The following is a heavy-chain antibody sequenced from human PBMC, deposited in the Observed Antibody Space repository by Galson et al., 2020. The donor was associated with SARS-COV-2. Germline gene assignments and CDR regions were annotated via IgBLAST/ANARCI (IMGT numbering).Heavy chain of an antibody. J-gene: IGHJ4*02. CDR2: INSDGSST. D-gene: IGHD6-19*01. Sequence: GESLKISCAASGFTFSSCWMHWVRQAPGKGLVWVSRINSDGSSTSYADSVKGRCTISRDNAKNTLYLQMNSLRAEDTAVYYCARVGTRSGWKYYFDYWGQGTLVSVSA. CDR1: GFTFSSCW. CDR3: ARVGTRSGWKYYFDY. V-gene: IGHV3-74*01.